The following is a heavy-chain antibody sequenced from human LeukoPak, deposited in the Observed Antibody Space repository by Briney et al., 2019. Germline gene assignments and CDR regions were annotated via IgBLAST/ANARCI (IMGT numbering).Heavy chain of an antibody. CDR1: GFTFDDYA. CDR2: ISWISGSI. Sequence: GGSLRLSCAASGFTFDDYAMHWVRQAPGKGLEWVSGISWISGSIGYADSVKGRFTISRDNAKNSLYLQMNSLRAEDTALYYCAKDVSIAAAGTMDAFDIWGQGTMVTVSS. D-gene: IGHD6-13*01. V-gene: IGHV3-9*01. CDR3: AKDVSIAAAGTMDAFDI. J-gene: IGHJ3*02.